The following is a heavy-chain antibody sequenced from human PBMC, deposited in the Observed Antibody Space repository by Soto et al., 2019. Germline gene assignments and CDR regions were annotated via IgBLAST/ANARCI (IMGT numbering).Heavy chain of an antibody. Sequence: SETLSLTCTVSGGSISSYYWSWIRQPPGKGLEWIGYIYYSGSTNYNPSLKSRVTISVDTSKNQFSLKLSSVTAADTAVYYCVRMPSSGWLDLDYWGQGTLVTVSS. V-gene: IGHV4-59*08. CDR3: VRMPSSGWLDLDY. D-gene: IGHD6-19*01. CDR2: IYYSGST. CDR1: GGSISSYY. J-gene: IGHJ4*02.